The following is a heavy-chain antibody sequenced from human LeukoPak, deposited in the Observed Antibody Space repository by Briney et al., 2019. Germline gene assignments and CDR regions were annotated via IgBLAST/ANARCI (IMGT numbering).Heavy chain of an antibody. CDR3: ARDSSGPAF. J-gene: IGHJ4*02. CDR2: IYSDGGT. V-gene: IGHV3-53*01. Sequence: GGSLRLSCAASGFTVNNKCMSWVRQAPGKGLEWVSVIYSDGGTFYSDSVKGRFTISRDFSKNTLYLQMNSLRADDTAVYYCARDSSGPAFWGQGTLVTVSS. CDR1: GFTVNNKC. D-gene: IGHD6-19*01.